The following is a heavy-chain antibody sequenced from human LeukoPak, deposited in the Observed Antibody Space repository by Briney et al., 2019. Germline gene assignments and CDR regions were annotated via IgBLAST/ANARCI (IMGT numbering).Heavy chain of an antibody. J-gene: IGHJ4*02. CDR1: EFTFSTYW. CDR3: ARVRSGYYMDY. Sequence: GGSLRLSCAASEFTFSTYWMSWVRQAPGKGLEWVANIKKDGSEKYYVDSVKGRFTISRDNAKNSLFLQMNSLRAEDTAVYYCARVRSGYYMDYWGQGTLVTVSS. CDR2: IKKDGSEK. D-gene: IGHD3-22*01. V-gene: IGHV3-7*01.